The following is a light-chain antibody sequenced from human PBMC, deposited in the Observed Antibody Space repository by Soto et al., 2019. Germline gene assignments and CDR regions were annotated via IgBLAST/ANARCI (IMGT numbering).Light chain of an antibody. CDR1: QSVSSSY. CDR2: GAS. J-gene: IGKJ2*01. CDR3: QQYGSSPPYT. V-gene: IGKV3-20*01. Sequence: EIVLTQSPGTLSLSPGERATLSCRASQSVSSSYLAWYQQKPGQAHRLLIYGASSRATGIPDRFSGSGSGTDFTLTISKLEPEDFAVYYCQQYGSSPPYTFGQGNKLAIK.